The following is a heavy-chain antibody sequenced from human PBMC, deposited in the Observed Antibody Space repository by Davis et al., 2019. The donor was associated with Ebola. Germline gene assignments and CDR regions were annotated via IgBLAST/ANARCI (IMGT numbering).Heavy chain of an antibody. Sequence: SVKVSCKASGYTFTGYYMHWVRQAPGQGLEWMGGIIPIFGTANYAQKFQGRVTITADESTSTAYMELSSLRSDDTAVYYCARSGQDYYYYMDVWGKGTTVTVSS. J-gene: IGHJ6*03. CDR3: ARSGQDYYYYMDV. D-gene: IGHD3-10*01. V-gene: IGHV1-69*13. CDR1: GYTFTGYY. CDR2: IIPIFGTA.